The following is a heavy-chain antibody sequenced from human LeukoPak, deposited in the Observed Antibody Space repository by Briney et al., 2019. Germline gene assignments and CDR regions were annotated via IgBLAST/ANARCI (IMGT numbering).Heavy chain of an antibody. CDR1: GFTFSSYA. Sequence: GGSLRLSCAASGFTFSSYAMHWVRQAPGKGLEWVAVISYDGGNKYYADSVKGRFTISRDNSKNTLYLQMNSLRAEDTAVYYCARETDTKGSYYFDYWGQGTLVTVSS. CDR3: ARETDTKGSYYFDY. J-gene: IGHJ4*02. CDR2: ISYDGGNK. V-gene: IGHV3-30*01. D-gene: IGHD5-18*01.